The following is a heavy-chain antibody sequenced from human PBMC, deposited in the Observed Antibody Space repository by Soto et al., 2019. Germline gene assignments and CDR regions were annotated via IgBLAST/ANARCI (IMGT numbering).Heavy chain of an antibody. CDR2: ISTYNDNT. V-gene: IGHV1-18*01. CDR3: ARLRNSGYHPHFSFGMEV. CDR1: GYTFHSFG. Sequence: QAHLEQSGVEVKKPGASVKVTCKASGYTFHSFGISGVRQAPGQGLEWMGWISTYNDNTNYAQKFRGRVTMATHIATSTASRELRRLRPDDPAVYYCARLRNSGYHPHFSFGMEVWGQGSTVIVSS. D-gene: IGHD5-12*01. J-gene: IGHJ6*02.